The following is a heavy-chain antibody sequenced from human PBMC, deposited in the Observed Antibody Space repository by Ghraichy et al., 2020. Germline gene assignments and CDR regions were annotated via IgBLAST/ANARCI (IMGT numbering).Heavy chain of an antibody. CDR2: IRSRAYGGTK. J-gene: IGHJ6*02. CDR3: TRVQYYYYGMDV. CDR1: GFTFGDYG. V-gene: IGHV3-49*03. Sequence: GGSLRLSCTASGFTFGDYGMSWFRQAPGKGLEWVGFIRSRAYGGTKEYAASVKGRFTISRDDSKSIAYLQMNSLKTEDIAVYYCTRVQYYYYGMDVWGQGTTVTVSS.